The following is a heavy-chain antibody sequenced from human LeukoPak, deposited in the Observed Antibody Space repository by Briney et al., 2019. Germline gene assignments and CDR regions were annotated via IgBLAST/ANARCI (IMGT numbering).Heavy chain of an antibody. CDR3: ARELAAAGTEVAFDI. CDR1: GGTFSSYA. CDR2: IIPILGIA. J-gene: IGHJ3*02. Sequence: SVKVSCKASGGTFSSYAISWVRQAPGQGLEWMGRIIPILGIANYAQKFQGRVTITADKSTSTAYMELSSLRSGDTAVYYCARELAAAGTEVAFDIWGQGTMVTVSS. D-gene: IGHD6-13*01. V-gene: IGHV1-69*04.